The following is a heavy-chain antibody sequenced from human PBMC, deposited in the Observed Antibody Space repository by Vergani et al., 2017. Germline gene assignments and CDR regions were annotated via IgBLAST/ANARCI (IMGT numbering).Heavy chain of an antibody. J-gene: IGHJ4*02. D-gene: IGHD4-17*01. Sequence: QVQLVETGGGVVQPGGSLRLYCATSGCSFNTYGAHWVRQAPGKGLEWVAFIGYDGRIKYNVDSVKGRFTISRDTYKKTLSLQMRSLRADDTAVYYCAKDGRENSDYGYFDYWGQGTLVTVSS. CDR3: AKDGRENSDYGYFDY. V-gene: IGHV3-30*02. CDR1: GCSFNTYG. CDR2: IGYDGRIK.